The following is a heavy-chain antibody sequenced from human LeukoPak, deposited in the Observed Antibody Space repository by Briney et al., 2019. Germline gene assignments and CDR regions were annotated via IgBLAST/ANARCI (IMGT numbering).Heavy chain of an antibody. V-gene: IGHV3-9*01. D-gene: IGHD3-10*01. J-gene: IGHJ5*02. Sequence: GGSLRLSCAASGFTFDDYAMHWVRQAPGKGLEWVSGISWNSGSIGYADSVKGRFTISRDNAKNSLYLQMNSLRAEDTALYYCAKDGWFGELLNDRWFDPWGQGTLVTVSS. CDR3: AKDGWFGELLNDRWFDP. CDR2: ISWNSGSI. CDR1: GFTFDDYA.